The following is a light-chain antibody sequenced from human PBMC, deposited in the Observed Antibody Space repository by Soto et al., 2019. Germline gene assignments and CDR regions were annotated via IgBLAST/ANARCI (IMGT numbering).Light chain of an antibody. J-gene: IGLJ2*01. CDR3: GPRSRIRSAGV. CDR2: DDN. V-gene: IGLV1-51*01. CDR1: SSNIGSNY. Sequence: QSVLTQPPSVSAAPGQKVTISCSGSSSNIGSNYVSWYQQLPGTAPKLLIYDDNKRPSGIPDRFSGSKSGTSATLGITGIQTGEGANNYCGPRSRIRSAGVFGGGPHLTVL.